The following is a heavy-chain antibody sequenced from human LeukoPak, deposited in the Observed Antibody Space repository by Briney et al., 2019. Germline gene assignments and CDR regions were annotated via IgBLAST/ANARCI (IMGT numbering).Heavy chain of an antibody. D-gene: IGHD3-22*01. Sequence: SETLSLTRTVSGGSISNYYWGWIREPAGEGLEWIWRIYTSGSTNYTPSLKSRVTMSLDTFKNQFSLTLSSVTAADTAVYYCAGTYYYDSSRYYSVEYWGQGTLVTVSS. V-gene: IGHV4-4*07. CDR3: AGTYYYDSSRYYSVEY. CDR1: GGSISNYY. J-gene: IGHJ4*02. CDR2: IYTSGST.